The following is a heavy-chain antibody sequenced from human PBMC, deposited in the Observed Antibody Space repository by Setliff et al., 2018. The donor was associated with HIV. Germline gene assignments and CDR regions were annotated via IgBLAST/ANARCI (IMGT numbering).Heavy chain of an antibody. CDR3: AMFSSSSG. V-gene: IGHV3-23*03. CDR2: IYSGGSST. CDR1: GFTFSSYA. J-gene: IGHJ4*02. D-gene: IGHD6-6*01. Sequence: GGSLRLSCAASGFTFSSYAMTWVRQAPGKGLEWVSLIYSGGSSTYYADSVKGRFTISRDNSKNTLYLQMNGLRGEDTAVYYCAMFSSSSGWGQGTQVTVSS.